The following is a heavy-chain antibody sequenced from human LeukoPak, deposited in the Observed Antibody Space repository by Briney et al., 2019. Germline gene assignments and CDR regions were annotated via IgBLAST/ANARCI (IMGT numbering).Heavy chain of an antibody. CDR2: INHSGST. Sequence: SETLSLTCAVYGGSFSGYYWSWIRQPPGKGLEWIWEINHSGSTNYNPSLKSRVTISVDTSKNQFSLKLSSVTAADTAVYYCARGLRRYYYDSSGTGAFDIWGQGTMVTVSS. V-gene: IGHV4-34*01. CDR3: ARGLRRYYYDSSGTGAFDI. J-gene: IGHJ3*02. CDR1: GGSFSGYY. D-gene: IGHD3-22*01.